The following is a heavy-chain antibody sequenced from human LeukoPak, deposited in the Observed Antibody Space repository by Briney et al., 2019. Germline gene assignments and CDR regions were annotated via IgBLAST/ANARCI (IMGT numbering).Heavy chain of an antibody. CDR3: ARARLGDESDYGAYYFDS. J-gene: IGHJ4*02. CDR1: GGAISSGRFF. Sequence: SETLSLTCTVSGGAISSGRFFWSWIRQPAGHGLEWLGRMFSQGGINYNPSLMSRVTISVGTSEPQFSLKLDSVTASDTAMYYCARARLGDESDYGAYYFDSWGQGTLVTVSS. D-gene: IGHD4/OR15-4a*01. V-gene: IGHV4-61*02. CDR2: MFSQGGI.